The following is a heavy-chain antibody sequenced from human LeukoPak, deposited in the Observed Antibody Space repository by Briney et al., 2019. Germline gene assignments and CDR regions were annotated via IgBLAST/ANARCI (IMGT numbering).Heavy chain of an antibody. CDR2: IYSGGTT. Sequence: GRSLRLSCAAAGLTVSSNYMTWVRQAPGEVLEWVSIIYSGGTTYYADSVKGRFTISRDNSKNTLYLQVKSLSAEDTAVYYCARLVRDAFDIWGQGTMVTVSS. J-gene: IGHJ3*02. CDR3: ARLVRDAFDI. CDR1: GLTVSSNY. V-gene: IGHV3-53*01.